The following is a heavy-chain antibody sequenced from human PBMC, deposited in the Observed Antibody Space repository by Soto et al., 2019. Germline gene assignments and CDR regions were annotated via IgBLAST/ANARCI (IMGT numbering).Heavy chain of an antibody. CDR2: ISGSGGST. D-gene: IGHD2-15*01. V-gene: IGHV3-23*01. J-gene: IGHJ3*02. CDR3: AKGTYCSGGSCHGPGAFDI. CDR1: GFTFSSYA. Sequence: GGSLRLSCAASGFTFSSYAMSWVRQAPGKGLEWVSAISGSGGSTYYADSVKGRFTISRDNSKNTLYLQMNSLRAEDTAVYYCAKGTYCSGGSCHGPGAFDIWGQGTMVTVSS.